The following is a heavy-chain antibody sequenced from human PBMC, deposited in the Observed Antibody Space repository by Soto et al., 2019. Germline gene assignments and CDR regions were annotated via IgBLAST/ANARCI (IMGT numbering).Heavy chain of an antibody. CDR2: ISGSGGST. Sequence: EVQLLESGGGLVQPGGSLRLSCAASGFTFSSYAMSWVRQAPGKGLEWVSAISGSGGSTYYADSVKGRFTISRDNPKNTLYLQMTSLRAEDTAVYYCAKARVFGVVISRYFDYWGQGTLVTVSS. V-gene: IGHV3-23*01. CDR3: AKARVFGVVISRYFDY. D-gene: IGHD3-3*01. CDR1: GFTFSSYA. J-gene: IGHJ4*02.